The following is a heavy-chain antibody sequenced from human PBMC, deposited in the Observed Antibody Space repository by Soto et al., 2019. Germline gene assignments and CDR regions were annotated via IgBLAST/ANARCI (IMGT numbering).Heavy chain of an antibody. Sequence: QVQLVQSGAEVKKPGASVKVACKASGYTFTSYYMHWVRQAPGQGLEWMGIINPSGGSTSYAQKLQGRNTITRDTSTSTCYIELSRLRYDLTAVYYCARDRVTAMVTVAYYFDYWIQGTLVTVST. CDR1: GYTFTSYY. D-gene: IGHD5-18*01. J-gene: IGHJ4*02. CDR2: INPSGGST. V-gene: IGHV1-46*03. CDR3: ARDRVTAMVTVAYYFDY.